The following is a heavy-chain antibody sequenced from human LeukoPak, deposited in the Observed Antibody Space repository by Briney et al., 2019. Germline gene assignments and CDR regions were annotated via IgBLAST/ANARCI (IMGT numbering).Heavy chain of an antibody. CDR2: MNPNSGNT. CDR1: GYTFTSYD. Sequence: ASVKVSCKASGYTFTSYDINWVRQATGQGLEWMGWMNPNSGNTGYAQKFQGRVTMTTNTSISTAYMELSSLRSEDTAVYYCARREYGSGSYHLVYWGQGTLVTVSS. J-gene: IGHJ4*02. D-gene: IGHD3-10*01. V-gene: IGHV1-8*01. CDR3: ARREYGSGSYHLVY.